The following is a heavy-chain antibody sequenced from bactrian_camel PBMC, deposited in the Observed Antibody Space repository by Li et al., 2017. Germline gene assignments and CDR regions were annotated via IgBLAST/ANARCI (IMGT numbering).Heavy chain of an antibody. CDR2: IYSGGGRA. D-gene: IGHD1*01. V-gene: IGHV3S54*01. CDR1: GYGDSAIC. J-gene: IGHJ4*01. CDR3: AASRGVASFSAMTYAY. Sequence: HVQLVESGGGSVEAGGSLRLSCAASGYGDSAICMGWFRQAPGKEREGVAYIYSGGGRAYYAEFVKGRFTISGGSTENTLYLQMNSLKPEDTAMYYCAASRGVASFSAMTYAYWGQGTQVTVS.